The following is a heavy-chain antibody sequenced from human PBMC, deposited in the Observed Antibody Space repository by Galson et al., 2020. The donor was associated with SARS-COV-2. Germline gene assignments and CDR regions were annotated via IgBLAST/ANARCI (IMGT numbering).Heavy chain of an antibody. Sequence: GGSLRLSCAASGFTFSDHYMDWVRQAPGKGLEWVGRIRKKTNSYTTEYAASVKGRFTISRDASKNSLFLQMSSLKVEDTAVYYCVRTGLSVPAAFDYWGQGTLVTVSS. CDR3: VRTGLSVPAAFDY. CDR2: IRKKTNSYTT. J-gene: IGHJ4*02. V-gene: IGHV3-72*01. CDR1: GFTFSDHY. D-gene: IGHD2-2*01.